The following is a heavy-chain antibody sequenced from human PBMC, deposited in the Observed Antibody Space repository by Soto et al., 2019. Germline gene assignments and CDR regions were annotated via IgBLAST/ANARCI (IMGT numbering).Heavy chain of an antibody. J-gene: IGHJ6*02. CDR1: GGSFSNYA. CDR3: ALPGGPRHGYYYGLDV. V-gene: IGHV1-69*01. D-gene: IGHD3-10*01. CDR2: IIPIFGRT. Sequence: QLPLVQSGAEVRKPGSSAKVSCKTSGGSFSNYAITWVRRAPGQGLEWMGGIIPIFGRTQHAQKFRDRVTINADDSRSTVYRELTSLRSEDTAIYYCALPGGPRHGYYYGLDVWGQGTTISVSS.